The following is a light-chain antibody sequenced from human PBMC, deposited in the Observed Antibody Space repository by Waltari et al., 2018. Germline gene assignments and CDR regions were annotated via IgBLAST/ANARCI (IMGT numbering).Light chain of an antibody. CDR3: GTWDNSLNIVI. CDR1: SSNIGNSS. CDR2: DTS. V-gene: IGLV1-51*01. Sequence: QSVLTQPPSVSAAPRQKVSISCSGSSSNIGNSSVSWFQQFPRAAPKLLIYDTSKRPSGVPDRFSASKSGTSATLGISGLQTGDDAIYHCGTWDNSLNIVIFGGGTKLTVL. J-gene: IGLJ2*01.